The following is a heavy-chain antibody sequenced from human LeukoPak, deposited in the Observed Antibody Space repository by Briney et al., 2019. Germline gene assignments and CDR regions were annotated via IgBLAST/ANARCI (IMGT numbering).Heavy chain of an antibody. J-gene: IGHJ5*02. V-gene: IGHV1-69*04. CDR3: ASLYTSGWYAPNWFDP. Sequence: SVKVSCKASGGTSSSYAIGWVRQAPGQGLEWMGRIVPILGIANYAQKFQGRVTITADKSTSTAYMELSSLRSEDTAVYYCASLYTSGWYAPNWFDPWGQGTLVTVSS. CDR1: GGTSSSYA. CDR2: IVPILGIA. D-gene: IGHD6-19*01.